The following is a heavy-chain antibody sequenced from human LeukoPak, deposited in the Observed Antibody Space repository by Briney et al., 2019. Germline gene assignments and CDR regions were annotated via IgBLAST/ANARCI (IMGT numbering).Heavy chain of an antibody. Sequence: SETLSLTCTVSGGSISSYYWSWIRQPAGKGLEWIGRIYRSGSTDYNPSLKSRVTISVDTSKDQFSLKLSSVTAADTAVYYCARAGYSSSFNWFDPWGQGTLVTVSS. D-gene: IGHD6-13*01. V-gene: IGHV4-4*07. CDR1: GGSISSYY. CDR2: IYRSGST. J-gene: IGHJ5*02. CDR3: ARAGYSSSFNWFDP.